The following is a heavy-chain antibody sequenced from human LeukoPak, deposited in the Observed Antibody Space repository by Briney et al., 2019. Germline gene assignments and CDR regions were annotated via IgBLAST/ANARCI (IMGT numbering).Heavy chain of an antibody. CDR3: ARALYGSGRYYKAISP. CDR2: INHSGST. J-gene: IGHJ5*02. CDR1: GGSFSGYY. Sequence: SETLCLTCAVYGGSFSGYYWSWIRQPPGQGLEWIGEINHSGSTNYNPSLKSRVTISVDTSKNQFALKLSSVTAADTAVYYCARALYGSGRYYKAISPWGQGTLVTVSS. D-gene: IGHD3-10*01. V-gene: IGHV4-34*01.